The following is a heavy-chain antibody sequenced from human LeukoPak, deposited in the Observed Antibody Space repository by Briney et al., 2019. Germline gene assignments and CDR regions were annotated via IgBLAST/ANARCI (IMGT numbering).Heavy chain of an antibody. D-gene: IGHD3-10*01. Sequence: PGGSLRLSCAASGFTFSSYGMHWVRQAPGKELERGAVISYDGSNKYYADSVKGRFTISRDNSKNTLYLQMNSLRAEDTAVYYCAKDSYYYGSGSFDYWGQGTLVTVSS. V-gene: IGHV3-30*18. J-gene: IGHJ4*02. CDR3: AKDSYYYGSGSFDY. CDR2: ISYDGSNK. CDR1: GFTFSSYG.